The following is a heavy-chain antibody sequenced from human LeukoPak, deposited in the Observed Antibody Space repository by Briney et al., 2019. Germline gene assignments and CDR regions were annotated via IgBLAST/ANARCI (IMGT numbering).Heavy chain of an antibody. D-gene: IGHD3-10*01. CDR3: ARVYYGSGRPTDY. CDR1: GGSFSGYY. V-gene: IGHV4-34*01. CDR2: INHSGST. Sequence: SETLSLTCAVYGGSFSGYYWSWIRQPPGKGLEWIGEINHSGSTNYNPSLKSRVTISVDTSKNQFSLKLSSVTAADTAVYYCARVYYGSGRPTDYWGQGTLVTVSS. J-gene: IGHJ4*02.